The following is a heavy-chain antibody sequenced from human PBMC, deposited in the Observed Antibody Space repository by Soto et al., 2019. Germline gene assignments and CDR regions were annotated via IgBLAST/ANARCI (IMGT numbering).Heavy chain of an antibody. D-gene: IGHD6-13*01. CDR1: GYTFTSYD. Sequence: QVQLVQSGAEVKKPGASVKVSCKASGYTFTSYDINWVRQATGQGLEWMGWMNPNSGNTGYAQKFQGRVTMTRNTSISTAYMELSSLRSEDTAVYYCASYSSSWNYYYCDMDVWGQGTTVTVSS. V-gene: IGHV1-8*01. J-gene: IGHJ6*02. CDR3: ASYSSSWNYYYCDMDV. CDR2: MNPNSGNT.